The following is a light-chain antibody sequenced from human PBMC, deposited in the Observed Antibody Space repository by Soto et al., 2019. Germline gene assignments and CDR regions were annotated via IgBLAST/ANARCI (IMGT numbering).Light chain of an antibody. CDR1: QSVSNY. V-gene: IGKV3-11*01. Sequence: EIVLTQSPATLSLSPGERATLSCRASQSVSNYLAWYQQKPGQAPRLLIYDASNRATGIPARFSGSWSGTDFTLTISCLEPEDFAVYYCQQRSNWPPRFTFGPGTKVDIK. CDR3: QQRSNWPPRFT. CDR2: DAS. J-gene: IGKJ3*01.